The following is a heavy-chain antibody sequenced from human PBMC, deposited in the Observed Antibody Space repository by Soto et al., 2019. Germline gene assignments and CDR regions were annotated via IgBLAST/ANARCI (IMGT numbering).Heavy chain of an antibody. CDR3: ARDTLRFLDY. CDR1: GFTFRTYT. CDR2: IRGFSPYT. J-gene: IGHJ4*02. V-gene: IGHV3-21*01. D-gene: IGHD3-3*01. Sequence: GGSLRLSCISSGFTFRTYTMNWVRQAPGKGLEWVSGIRGFSPYTFYAESVKGRFTISRDNAKNSLYLQMNSLRAEDTAVYYCARDTLRFLDYWGQGTLVTVSS.